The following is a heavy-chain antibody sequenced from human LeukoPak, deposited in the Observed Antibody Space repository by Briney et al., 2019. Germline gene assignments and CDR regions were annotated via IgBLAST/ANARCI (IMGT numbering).Heavy chain of an antibody. Sequence: GGSLRLSCAASGFTVSSNYMSWARQAPGKGLEWVSVIYNGGSTYYADSVKGRFTISRDNSKKTLYLQMNSLRAEDTAVYYCARGNYDRSSDYWGQGTLVTVSS. D-gene: IGHD4-11*01. J-gene: IGHJ4*02. CDR3: ARGNYDRSSDY. CDR1: GFTVSSNY. CDR2: IYNGGST. V-gene: IGHV3-53*01.